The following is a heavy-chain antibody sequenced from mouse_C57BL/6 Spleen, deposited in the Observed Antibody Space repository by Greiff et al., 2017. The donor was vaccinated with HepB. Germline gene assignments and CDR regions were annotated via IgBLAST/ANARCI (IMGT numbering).Heavy chain of an antibody. CDR2: INPSSGYT. V-gene: IGHV1-4*01. CDR1: GYTFTSYT. D-gene: IGHD2-2*01. CDR3: AKGYDWFAY. Sequence: QVQLKESGAELARPGASVKMSCKASGYTFTSYTMHWVKQRPGQGLEWIGYINPSSGYTKYNQKFKDKATLTADKSSSTAYMQLSSLTSEDSAVYYCAKGYDWFAYWGQGTLVTVSA. J-gene: IGHJ3*01.